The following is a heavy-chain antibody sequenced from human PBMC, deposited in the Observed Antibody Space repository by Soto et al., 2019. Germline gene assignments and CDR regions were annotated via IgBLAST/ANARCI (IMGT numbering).Heavy chain of an antibody. CDR1: GYTFTSYD. J-gene: IGHJ6*02. D-gene: IGHD3-3*01. CDR2: MNPNSGNT. CDR3: ASRTIFGVDTYYYGMDV. V-gene: IGHV1-8*01. Sequence: ASVKVSCKASGYTFTSYDINWVRQATGQGLEWMGWMNPNSGNTGYAQKFQGRVTMTRNTSISTAYMELSSLRSEDTAVYYCASRTIFGVDTYYYGMDVSGQGPKVTVSS.